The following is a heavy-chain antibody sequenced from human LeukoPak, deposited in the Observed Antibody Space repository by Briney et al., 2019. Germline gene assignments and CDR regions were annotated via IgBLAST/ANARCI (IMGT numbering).Heavy chain of an antibody. V-gene: IGHV4-59*01. CDR2: IYYSGST. J-gene: IGHJ4*02. D-gene: IGHD1-1*01. CDR3: ARDLDRYYFDY. Sequence: PSETLSLTCTVSGGSIRSYYWSWIRQPPGKGLEWIGYIYYSGSTNYNPSLKSRVTISVDTSKNQFSLKLSSVTAADTAVYYCARDLDRYYFDYWGQGTLVTVSS. CDR1: GGSIRSYY.